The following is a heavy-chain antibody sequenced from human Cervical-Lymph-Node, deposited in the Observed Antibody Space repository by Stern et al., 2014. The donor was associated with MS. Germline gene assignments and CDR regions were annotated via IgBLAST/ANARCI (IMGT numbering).Heavy chain of an antibody. CDR3: AKVSWAYGMDV. D-gene: IGHD7-27*01. V-gene: IGHV3-7*01. CDR2: IKRDGSEK. J-gene: IGHJ6*02. CDR1: GFTFSRYW. Sequence: EVQLEESGGGLVQPGGSLRLSCVGSGFTFSRYWMTWVRQAPGKGLEWVANIKRDGSEKNYVDSVKGRFTISRDKDSLYLQMNSLRAEDTAVYYCAKVSWAYGMDVWGQGTTVTVSS.